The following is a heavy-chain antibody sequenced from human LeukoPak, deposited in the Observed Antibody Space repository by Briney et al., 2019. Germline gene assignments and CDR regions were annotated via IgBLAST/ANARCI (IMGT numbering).Heavy chain of an antibody. Sequence: SETLSLTCTVSGGSISSYYWSWIRQPPGKGLEWIGYIYYSWNTNYNPSLKRRVTIAGDTSKKQFSLKLSSVPAAATAVYYCARVYDSSGYPVDYWGQGTLVTVSS. J-gene: IGHJ4*02. D-gene: IGHD3-22*01. CDR3: ARVYDSSGYPVDY. CDR2: IYYSWNT. V-gene: IGHV4-59*01. CDR1: GGSISSYY.